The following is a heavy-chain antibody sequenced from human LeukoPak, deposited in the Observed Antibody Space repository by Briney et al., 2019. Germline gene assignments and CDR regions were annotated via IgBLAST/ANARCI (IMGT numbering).Heavy chain of an antibody. V-gene: IGHV1-24*01. D-gene: IGHD3-10*01. Sequence: ASVKVSCKVSGYTLTELSMHWVRQAPGKGLEWMGGFDPEDGETIYAQKFQGRVTMTEDTSTDTAYMELSSLRSEDTAVYYCATDSTYGSGSYYNLRAFDIWGQGTMVTVSS. CDR2: FDPEDGET. CDR1: GYTLTELS. J-gene: IGHJ3*02. CDR3: ATDSTYGSGSYYNLRAFDI.